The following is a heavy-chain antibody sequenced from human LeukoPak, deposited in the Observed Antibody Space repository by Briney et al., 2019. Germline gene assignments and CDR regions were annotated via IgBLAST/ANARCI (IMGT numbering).Heavy chain of an antibody. CDR1: GFTFSSYS. CDR3: ARDQGGQLAPFDY. J-gene: IGHJ4*02. D-gene: IGHD6-6*01. V-gene: IGHV3-21*01. Sequence: GGSLRLSCAASGFTFSSYSMNWVRQAPGKGLEWVSSISSSSSYIYYADSVKGRLTISRDNAKNSLYLQMNSLRAEDTAVYYCARDQGGQLAPFDYWGQGTLVTVSS. CDR2: ISSSSSYI.